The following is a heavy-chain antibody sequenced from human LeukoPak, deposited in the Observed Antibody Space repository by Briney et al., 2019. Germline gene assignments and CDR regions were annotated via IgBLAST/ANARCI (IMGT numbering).Heavy chain of an antibody. CDR3: ARYISSGLDY. V-gene: IGHV4-39*01. Sequence: PSETLSLTCAVAGGSISSSTYYWGWIRQPPGKGLEWVGSIYSSGSTYYNPSLKSRVTISVDTSKNQFSLKLSYVNAADTAVYYCARYISSGLDYWGQGTLVTVSS. CDR1: GGSISSSTYY. D-gene: IGHD6-6*01. CDR2: IYSSGST. J-gene: IGHJ4*02.